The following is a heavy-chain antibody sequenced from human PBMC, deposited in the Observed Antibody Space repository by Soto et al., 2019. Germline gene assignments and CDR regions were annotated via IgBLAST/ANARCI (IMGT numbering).Heavy chain of an antibody. J-gene: IGHJ5*02. CDR1: GFTFGGYA. Sequence: GGSLRLSCSASGFTFGGYAMHWVRQAPGKGLEYVSAISWNGVSIYYADSVKGRFTISRDNSKNTLYLQMSNLRAEDTAVYFCVRGRCGEVRYGWFDPWGQGTLVTVSS. CDR3: VRGRCGEVRYGWFDP. V-gene: IGHV3-64D*06. CDR2: ISWNGVSI. D-gene: IGHD3-16*01.